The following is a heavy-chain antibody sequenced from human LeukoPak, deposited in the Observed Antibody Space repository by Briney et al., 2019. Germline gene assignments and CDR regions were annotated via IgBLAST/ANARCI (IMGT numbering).Heavy chain of an antibody. J-gene: IGHJ6*03. CDR3: ARVIGLWFGQYYYYMDV. Sequence: GGSLRLSCAASGFTFSSYSMNWVRQAPGKGLEWVSYISSSSSTIYYADSVKGRFTISRDNAKNSLYLQMNSLRAEDTAVYYCARVIGLWFGQYYYYMDVGGKGTTVTVSS. D-gene: IGHD3-10*01. CDR2: ISSSSSTI. V-gene: IGHV3-48*01. CDR1: GFTFSSYS.